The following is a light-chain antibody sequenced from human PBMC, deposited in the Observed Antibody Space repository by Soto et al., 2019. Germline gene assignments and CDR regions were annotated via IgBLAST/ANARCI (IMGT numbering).Light chain of an antibody. CDR2: AAS. J-gene: IGKJ1*01. CDR3: LQDYTWT. Sequence: AIQMTQSPSSLSASVGDRVTITCRASQGIRNDLGWYQQNPGKAPKLLIYAASSLQSGVPSRFSGSRSGTDFTLTISSLQPEDFATYYCLQDYTWTFGQGTKVEIK. CDR1: QGIRND. V-gene: IGKV1-6*01.